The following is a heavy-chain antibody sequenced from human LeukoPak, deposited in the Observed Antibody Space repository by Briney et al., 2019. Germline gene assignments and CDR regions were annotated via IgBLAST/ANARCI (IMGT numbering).Heavy chain of an antibody. CDR3: AREWQQLVPRYFDL. J-gene: IGHJ2*01. CDR1: GGSISTYY. CDR2: IYYSGST. D-gene: IGHD6-13*01. Sequence: SETLSLTCTVPGGSISTYYWSWIRQPPGKGLEWIGYIYYSGSTNYNPSLKSRVTISIDTSKNQYSLRLSSVTAADTAVYYCAREWQQLVPRYFDLWGRGTLVTVSS. V-gene: IGHV4-59*01.